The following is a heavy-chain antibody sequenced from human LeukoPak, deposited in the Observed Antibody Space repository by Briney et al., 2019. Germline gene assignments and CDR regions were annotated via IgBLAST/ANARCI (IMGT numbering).Heavy chain of an antibody. CDR2: ISGSGRTI. CDR3: ARLDASGLDY. V-gene: IGHV3-48*03. D-gene: IGHD6-19*01. Sequence: GGSLRLSCAASGFIFNNYALSWVRQAPGKGLEWVSYISGSGRTIYYANSVKGRFTISRDNAKNSLYLQMNSLRADDTAVYYCARLDASGLDYWGQGTLVTVSS. J-gene: IGHJ4*02. CDR1: GFIFNNYA.